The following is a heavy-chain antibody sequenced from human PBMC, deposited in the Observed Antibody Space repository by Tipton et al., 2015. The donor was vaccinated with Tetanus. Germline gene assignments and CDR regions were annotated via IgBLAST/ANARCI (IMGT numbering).Heavy chain of an antibody. J-gene: IGHJ6*03. D-gene: IGHD6-6*01. V-gene: IGHV4-39*01. Sequence: LRLSCTVSGGSISSSSYYWGWIRQPPGKGLEWIGSIYYSGSTYYNPSLKSRLTISVDTSKNQFSLKLSSVTAADTAVYYCARHVEQLVPYYYYYTDVWGEGTTVTVSS. CDR2: IYYSGST. CDR3: ARHVEQLVPYYYYYTDV. CDR1: GGSISSSSYY.